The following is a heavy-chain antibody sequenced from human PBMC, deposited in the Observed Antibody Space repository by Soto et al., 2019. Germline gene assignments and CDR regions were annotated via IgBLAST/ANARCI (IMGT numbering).Heavy chain of an antibody. J-gene: IGHJ4*02. D-gene: IGHD3-3*01. V-gene: IGHV3-7*01. CDR2: IKQEGSEK. CDR3: ARDSGEVLEWLSSYPPSLYLDY. Sequence: EVQLVESGGGLVQPGGSLRLSCAASGFTFSSYWMSWVRQAPGKGLEWVANIKQEGSEKYNVDSVKGRFTISRDNAKSSLYMQMNSLRAEDTAVYYCARDSGEVLEWLSSYPPSLYLDYWGQGTLVTVSS. CDR1: GFTFSSYW.